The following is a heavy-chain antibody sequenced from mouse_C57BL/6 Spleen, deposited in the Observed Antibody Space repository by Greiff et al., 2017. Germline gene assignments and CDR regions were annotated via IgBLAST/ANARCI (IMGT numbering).Heavy chain of an antibody. V-gene: IGHV1-42*01. CDR3: ARESAD. D-gene: IGHD1-2*01. CDR1: GYSFTGYY. J-gene: IGHJ2*01. CDR2: INPSTGGT. Sequence: EVQLQQSGPELVKPGASVKISCKASGYSFTGYYMNWVKQSPEKSLEWIGEINPSTGGTTYNQKFKAKATLTVDKSSSTAYMQLKSLTSEDSAVYYCARESADWGQGTTLTVPS.